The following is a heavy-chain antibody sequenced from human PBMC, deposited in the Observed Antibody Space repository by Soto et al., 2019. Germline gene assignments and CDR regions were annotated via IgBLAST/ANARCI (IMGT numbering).Heavy chain of an antibody. Sequence: SETLSLTCTVSGDSISRGGYYWSWIRLHPGKGLEWIGYIFYSGTTYYNPSLKGRISISVDTSENHFSLSLTSVTAADTAVYYCARVQPYDYGANSGWLDPWGQGTLVTVSS. CDR2: IFYSGTT. D-gene: IGHD4-17*01. J-gene: IGHJ5*02. V-gene: IGHV4-31*03. CDR3: ARVQPYDYGANSGWLDP. CDR1: GDSISRGGYY.